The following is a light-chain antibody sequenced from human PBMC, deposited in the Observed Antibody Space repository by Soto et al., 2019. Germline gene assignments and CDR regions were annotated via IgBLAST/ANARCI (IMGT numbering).Light chain of an antibody. CDR2: GAS. Sequence: EIVLTLSPGTLSLSPGERATLYCRASQSVSSSYLAWYQQRPGQAPRLLISGASSRATGIPDRFSGSGSGTDFTLTISRLEPEDFAVYYCQQYGSSSITFGQGTRLEIK. CDR3: QQYGSSSIT. CDR1: QSVSSSY. J-gene: IGKJ5*01. V-gene: IGKV3-20*01.